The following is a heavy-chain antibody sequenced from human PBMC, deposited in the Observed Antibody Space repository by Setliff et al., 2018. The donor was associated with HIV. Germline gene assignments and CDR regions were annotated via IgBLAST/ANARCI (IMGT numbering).Heavy chain of an antibody. CDR2: INPHSGDT. D-gene: IGHD3-3*01. Sequence: ASVKVSCKASGYTFTGYYMHWVRQAPGQGLEWMGWINPHSGDTNYAQKFQDRVTMTRDTSVNIAYMDLRSLGSEDTAIYFCAIGAWTTIIGVVVPSYFEFWGQGTLVTVSS. V-gene: IGHV1-2*02. CDR1: GYTFTGYY. J-gene: IGHJ4*02. CDR3: AIGAWTTIIGVVVPSYFEF.